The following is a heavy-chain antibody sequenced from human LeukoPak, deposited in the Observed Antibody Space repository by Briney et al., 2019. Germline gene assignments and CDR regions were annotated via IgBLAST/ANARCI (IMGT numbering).Heavy chain of an antibody. CDR3: TTDPYTTDYYYMDV. J-gene: IGHJ6*03. D-gene: IGHD1-26*01. V-gene: IGHV3-15*01. CDR1: GFSFSNAW. Sequence: GGSLRLSCAASGFSFSNAWMTWVRQAPGKGLEWVGRIKSKTDGGATDYAAPVKGRFTISRDDSKNTLYLQMNSLKTEDTAVYYCTTDPYTTDYYYMDVWGKGTTVTVSS. CDR2: IKSKTDGGAT.